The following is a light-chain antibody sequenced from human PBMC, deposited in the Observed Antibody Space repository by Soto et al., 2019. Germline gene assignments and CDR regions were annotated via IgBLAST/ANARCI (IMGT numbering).Light chain of an antibody. J-gene: IGKJ4*01. V-gene: IGKV1-12*01. CDR3: QQTSSFPLT. CDR1: QGITSW. Sequence: DIQMTQSPSSVSASVGDSLTITCRASQGITSWLAWNQQKPGRAPKLLIYAASNLQSGVPSRFSGSGSGTDFTLTISSLQPEDFGTYYCQQTSSFPLTLGGGTKVEIK. CDR2: AAS.